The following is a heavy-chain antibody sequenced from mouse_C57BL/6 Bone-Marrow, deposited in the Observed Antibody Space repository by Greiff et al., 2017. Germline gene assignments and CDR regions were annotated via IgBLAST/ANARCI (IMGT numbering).Heavy chain of an antibody. V-gene: IGHV1-26*01. CDR2: INPNNGGI. Sequence: EVQLQQSGPELVKPGASVKISCKASGYTFTDYYMDWVRQSHGKSLEWIGDINPNNGGIRYNQKFKGKATLTVDKSSSTAYMERRSLTSEDSAVYYCARDYYGSSWYFGVWGTGATVTVAS. D-gene: IGHD1-1*01. J-gene: IGHJ1*03. CDR3: ARDYYGSSWYFGV. CDR1: GYTFTDYY.